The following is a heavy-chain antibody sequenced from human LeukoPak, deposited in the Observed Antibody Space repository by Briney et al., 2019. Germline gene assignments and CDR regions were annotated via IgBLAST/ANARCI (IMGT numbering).Heavy chain of an antibody. Sequence: PSETLSLTCTVSGGSISSSSYYWGWIRQPPGKGLEWIGSIYYSGSTYYNPSLKSRVTISVDTSKNQFSLKLSSVTAADTAVYYCARHQTMVRGVIGDAFDIWGQGTMVTVSS. CDR2: IYYSGST. J-gene: IGHJ3*02. CDR3: ARHQTMVRGVIGDAFDI. CDR1: GGSISSSSYY. V-gene: IGHV4-39*01. D-gene: IGHD3-10*01.